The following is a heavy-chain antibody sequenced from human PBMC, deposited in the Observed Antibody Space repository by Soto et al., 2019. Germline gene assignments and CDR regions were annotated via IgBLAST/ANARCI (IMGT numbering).Heavy chain of an antibody. CDR1: GFTVSSNY. Sequence: PGGSLRLSCAASGFTVSSNYMSWVRQAPGKGLEWVSVIYSGGSTYYADSVKGRFTISRDNSNNTLYLQMNSLRAEDTAVYYCARDVSGWYRRYGMYVWGQGTTVTVS. CDR3: ARDVSGWYRRYGMYV. D-gene: IGHD6-19*01. CDR2: IYSGGST. V-gene: IGHV3-53*01. J-gene: IGHJ6*02.